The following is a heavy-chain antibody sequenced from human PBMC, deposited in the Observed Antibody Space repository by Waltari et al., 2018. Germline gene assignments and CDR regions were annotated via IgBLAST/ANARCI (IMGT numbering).Heavy chain of an antibody. CDR2: INHSGST. D-gene: IGHD3-10*01. CDR3: ARQHYGSGSYYNRLLRSRRGYFDY. CDR1: GGSFSGYY. V-gene: IGHV4-34*01. J-gene: IGHJ4*02. Sequence: QMQLQQWGAGLLKPSETLSLTCAVYGGSFSGYYWSWIRQPPGKGLEWIGEINHSGSTNYNPSLKSRVTISVDTSKNQFSLKLSSVTAADTAVYYCARQHYGSGSYYNRLLRSRRGYFDYWGQGTLVTVSS.